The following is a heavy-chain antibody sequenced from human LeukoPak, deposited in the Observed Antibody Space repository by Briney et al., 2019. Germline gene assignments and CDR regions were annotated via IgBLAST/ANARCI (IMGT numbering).Heavy chain of an antibody. Sequence: ASVKVSCKASGGTFSSYTISWVRQAPGQGLEWMGRIIPILGIANYAQKFQGRVTITADKSTSTAYMELSSLRSEDTAVSYCARENSGSYYADWGQGTLVTVSS. D-gene: IGHD1-26*01. CDR3: ARENSGSYYAD. J-gene: IGHJ4*02. CDR2: IIPILGIA. V-gene: IGHV1-69*02. CDR1: GGTFSSYT.